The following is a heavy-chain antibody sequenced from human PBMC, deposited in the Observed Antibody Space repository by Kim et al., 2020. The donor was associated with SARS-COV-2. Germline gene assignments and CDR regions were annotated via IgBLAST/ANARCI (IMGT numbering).Heavy chain of an antibody. D-gene: IGHD5-18*01. CDR3: AKVPKRGYSYGPNYYFDY. V-gene: IGHV3-30*18. CDR2: ISYDGSNK. Sequence: GGSLRLSCAASGFTFSSYGMHWVRQAPGKGLEWVAVISYDGSNKYYADSVKGRFTISRDNSKNTLYLQMNSLRAEDTAVYYCAKVPKRGYSYGPNYYFDYWGQGTLVTVSS. J-gene: IGHJ4*02. CDR1: GFTFSSYG.